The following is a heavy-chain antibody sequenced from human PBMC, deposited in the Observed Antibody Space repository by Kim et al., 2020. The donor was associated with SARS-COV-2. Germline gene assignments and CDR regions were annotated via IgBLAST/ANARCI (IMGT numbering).Heavy chain of an antibody. CDR1: GFLFDDNS. CDR2: INWNGGST. J-gene: IGHJ4*02. V-gene: IGHV3-20*04. CDR3: ATSSGWEKYSFEY. Sequence: GGSLRLSCVASGFLFDDNSMHWVRQAPGRGLEWVSEINWNGGSTTYADSVKGRFTISRDNAKKYLYLQMNNLRADDTALYYCATSSGWEKYSFEYWGQGTLVTVSS. D-gene: IGHD6-19*01.